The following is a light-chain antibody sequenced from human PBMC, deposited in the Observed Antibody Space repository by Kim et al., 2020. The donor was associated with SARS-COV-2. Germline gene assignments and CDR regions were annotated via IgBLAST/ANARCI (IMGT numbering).Light chain of an antibody. V-gene: IGLV3-1*01. CDR3: QAWDSNTRI. Sequence: SPGNTCSSSCLGEKVNNKDFYRYPQGTGPSPVFVIYQRIKRAAGIPERFSAANSGNTATLTISGTQPTDEADYYCQAWDSNTRIFGSGTKVTVL. J-gene: IGLJ1*01. CDR2: QRI. CDR1: KVNNKD.